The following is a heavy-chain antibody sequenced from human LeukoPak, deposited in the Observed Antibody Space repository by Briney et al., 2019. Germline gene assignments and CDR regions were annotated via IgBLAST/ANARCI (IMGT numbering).Heavy chain of an antibody. V-gene: IGHV4-39*07. CDR1: GGSISSSSYY. CDR3: ASGDGYIDY. J-gene: IGHJ4*02. Sequence: SETLSLTCTVSGGSISSSSYYWGWIRQPPGKGLEWIGSIYYSGSTNYNPSLKSRVTITVDTSKNQFSLKLSSVTAADTAVYYCASGDGYIDYWGQGTLVTVSS. D-gene: IGHD5-24*01. CDR2: IYYSGST.